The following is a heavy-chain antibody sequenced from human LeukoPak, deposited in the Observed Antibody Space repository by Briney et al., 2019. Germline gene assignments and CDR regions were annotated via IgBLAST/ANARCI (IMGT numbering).Heavy chain of an antibody. V-gene: IGHV3-33*08. CDR2: IWYDGSNK. CDR1: GFTFSSYG. D-gene: IGHD2-8*01. CDR3: ARGGQTEDCTNGVCYAFDI. Sequence: GRSLRLSCAASGFTFSSYGMHWVRQAPGKGLEWVAVIWYDGSNKYYADSVKGRFTISRDNSKNTLYLQMNSLRAEDTAVYYCARGGQTEDCTNGVCYAFDIWGQGTVVTVSS. J-gene: IGHJ3*02.